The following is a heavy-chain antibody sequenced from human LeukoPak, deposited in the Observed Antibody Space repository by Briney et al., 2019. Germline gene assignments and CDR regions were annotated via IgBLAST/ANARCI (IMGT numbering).Heavy chain of an antibody. CDR1: GFTVNY. V-gene: IGHV3-66*01. CDR2: IYNGGTT. D-gene: IGHD1-14*01. CDR3: ARGTSEAFRSLDS. Sequence: PGGSLRLSCAASGFTVNYMTWVRQAPGKGLEWVSVIYNGGTTYYADSVKGRFTISRDNSENTLYLQMNRLRAEDTAVYYCARGTSEAFRSLDSWGQGTLVTVSS. J-gene: IGHJ4*02.